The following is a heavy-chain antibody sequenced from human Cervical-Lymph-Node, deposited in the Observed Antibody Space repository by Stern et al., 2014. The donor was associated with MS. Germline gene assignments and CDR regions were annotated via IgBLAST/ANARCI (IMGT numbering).Heavy chain of an antibody. V-gene: IGHV3-30*18. CDR1: RFTFDNYG. CDR2: ISYDGSNK. Sequence: MQLVESGGGVVQPGTSLRLSCAASRFTFDNYGMHWVRQAPGKGLEWVALISYDGSNKHDADSVKGRFTISRDNSNNTLFLQMNSLRAEDTAVYYCAKHRGEDWNYAFWFDPWGQGTLVTVSS. J-gene: IGHJ5*02. D-gene: IGHD1-7*01. CDR3: AKHRGEDWNYAFWFDP.